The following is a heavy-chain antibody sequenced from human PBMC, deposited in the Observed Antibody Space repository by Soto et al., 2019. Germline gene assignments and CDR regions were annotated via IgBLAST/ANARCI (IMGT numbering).Heavy chain of an antibody. CDR3: AGTYYDFWSGPRPHYYYYGMDV. CDR2: IYYSGST. CDR1: GGSISSGGYY. D-gene: IGHD3-3*01. V-gene: IGHV4-31*03. Sequence: SETLSLTCTVSGGSISSGGYYWSWIRQHPGKGLEWIGYIYYSGSTYYNPSLKSRVTISVDTSKNQFSLKLSSVTAADTAVYYCAGTYYDFWSGPRPHYYYYGMDVWGQGTTVTVSS. J-gene: IGHJ6*02.